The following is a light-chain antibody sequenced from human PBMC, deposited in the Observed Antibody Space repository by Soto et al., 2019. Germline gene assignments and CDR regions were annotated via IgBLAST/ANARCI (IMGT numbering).Light chain of an antibody. CDR2: GNT. Sequence: VLTQPPSVSGAPGQRVTLSCTGSSSNIGAGYDVHWYQQLPGRAPKLLIYGNTNRPSGVPDRFSGSKSGTSASLAITGLQAEDEADYYCLSFDSSLSVVFGGGTQLTVL. J-gene: IGLJ2*01. CDR1: SSNIGAGYD. V-gene: IGLV1-40*01. CDR3: LSFDSSLSVV.